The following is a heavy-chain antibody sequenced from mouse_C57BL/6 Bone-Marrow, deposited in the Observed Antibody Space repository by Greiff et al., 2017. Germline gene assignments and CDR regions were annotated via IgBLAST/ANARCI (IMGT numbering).Heavy chain of an antibody. CDR1: GFTFSSYA. Sequence: EVHLMESGGGLVKPGGSLKLSCAASGFTFSSYAMSWVRQTPEKRLEWVATISDGGSYTYYPDNVKGRFTISRDNAKNNLYLQMSHLKSEDTAMYYCARGWDYYAMDYWGQGTSVTVSS. V-gene: IGHV5-4*01. CDR3: ARGWDYYAMDY. CDR2: ISDGGSYT. D-gene: IGHD4-1*01. J-gene: IGHJ4*01.